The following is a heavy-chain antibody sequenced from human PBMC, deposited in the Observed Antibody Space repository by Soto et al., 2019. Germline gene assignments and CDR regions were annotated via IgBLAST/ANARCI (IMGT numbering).Heavy chain of an antibody. CDR1: GFTFSSYA. V-gene: IGHV3-23*01. CDR2: ISGSGGST. D-gene: IGHD3-22*01. Sequence: GGSLRLSCAACGFTFSSYAMSWVRQAPGKGLEWVSAISGSGGSTYYADSVKGRFTISRDNSKNTLYLQMNSLRAEDTAVYYCAKDIRLGSGYPGGAFDIWGQGTMVTVSS. CDR3: AKDIRLGSGYPGGAFDI. J-gene: IGHJ3*02.